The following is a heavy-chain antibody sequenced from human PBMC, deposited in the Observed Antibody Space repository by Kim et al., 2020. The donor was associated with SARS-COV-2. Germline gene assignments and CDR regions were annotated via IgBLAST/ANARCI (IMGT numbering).Heavy chain of an antibody. J-gene: IGHJ4*02. D-gene: IGHD2-15*01. V-gene: IGHV3-7*03. CDR3: VRNIGNETFDS. Sequence: GGSLRLSCAASGFIVSRDFMNWVRQSPGKGMAWVSSIDRPGSKKYYMDSTRVRLTISIDNAKNFVYLEMRSLRVDDTARYFCVRNIGNETFDSWGPGTLVTVSS. CDR1: GFIVSRDF. CDR2: IDRPGSKK.